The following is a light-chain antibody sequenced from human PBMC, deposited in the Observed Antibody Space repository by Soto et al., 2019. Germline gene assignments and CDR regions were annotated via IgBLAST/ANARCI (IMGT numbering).Light chain of an antibody. CDR1: QSISSN. CDR3: QQYDNWPRNT. Sequence: EIVMTQSPAALSVSPGERVALYCRASQSISSNLAWYQQKPGQAPRLLIYGASTRATGIPARFSGSGSGTEFSLTISSLQSEDFAVYYCQQYDNWPRNTFGQGTNLEIK. CDR2: GAS. V-gene: IGKV3-15*01. J-gene: IGKJ2*01.